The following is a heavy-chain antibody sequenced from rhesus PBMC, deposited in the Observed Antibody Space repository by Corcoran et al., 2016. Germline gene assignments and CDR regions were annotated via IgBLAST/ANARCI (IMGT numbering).Heavy chain of an antibody. CDR3: ASGGTNEYSKLPYFDY. V-gene: IGHV4-122*02. Sequence: QLQLQESGPGLVKPSETLSLTCAVSGYSISSGYGWSWIRQPPGKGLEWIGYISYSGGTRYNRSLKSRVTIARDTSKNQFSLKLSSVTAADTAVYYCASGGTNEYSKLPYFDYWGQGVLVTVSS. CDR2: ISYSGGT. CDR1: GYSISSGYG. J-gene: IGHJ4*01. D-gene: IGHD4-23*01.